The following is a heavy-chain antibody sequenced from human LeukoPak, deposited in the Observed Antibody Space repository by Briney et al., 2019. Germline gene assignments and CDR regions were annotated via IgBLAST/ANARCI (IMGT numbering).Heavy chain of an antibody. CDR1: GFTFDDYA. D-gene: IGHD6-19*01. CDR3: AKDSEAVAGLDY. CDR2: ISWNSGSI. J-gene: IGHJ4*02. V-gene: IGHV3-9*01. Sequence: GGSLRLSCAASGFTFDDYAMHWVRQAPGKGLEWVSGISWNSGSIGYADSVKGRSTISRDNAKNSLYLQMNSLRAEDTALYYCAKDSEAVAGLDYWGQGTLVTVSS.